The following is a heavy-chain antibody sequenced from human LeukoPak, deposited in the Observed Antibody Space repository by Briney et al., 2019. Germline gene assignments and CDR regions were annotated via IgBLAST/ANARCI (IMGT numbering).Heavy chain of an antibody. D-gene: IGHD4-17*01. CDR3: TRGRGGYGDYVSY. V-gene: IGHV3-49*02. J-gene: IGHJ4*02. Sequence: GRFTISRDDSKSIADLQMNSLKTEDTAVYYCTRGRGGYGDYVSYWGQGTLVTVSS.